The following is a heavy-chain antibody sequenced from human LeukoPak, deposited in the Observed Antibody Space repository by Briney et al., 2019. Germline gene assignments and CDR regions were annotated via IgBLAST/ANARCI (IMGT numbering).Heavy chain of an antibody. D-gene: IGHD2-2*02. CDR2: ISSSSSYI. J-gene: IGHJ3*02. Sequence: GGPLRLSCAASGFTFSSYSMNWVRQAPGKGLEWVSSISSSSSYIYYADSVKGRFTISRDNAKNSLYLQMNSLRAEDTAVYYCARVEDIVVVPAAIGVGAFDIWGQGTMVTVSS. V-gene: IGHV3-21*01. CDR3: ARVEDIVVVPAAIGVGAFDI. CDR1: GFTFSSYS.